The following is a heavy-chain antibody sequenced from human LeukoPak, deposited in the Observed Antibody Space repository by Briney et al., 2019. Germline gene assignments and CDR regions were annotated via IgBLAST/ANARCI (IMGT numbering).Heavy chain of an antibody. J-gene: IGHJ6*03. V-gene: IGHV3-30*03. CDR1: GYTFSSNG. Sequence: PGGSLRLSCTDSGYTFSSNGVHWVRQAQGKGLEWVAMISHDGDYTEYADSVKGRFTISRDNSKKTMHVQMSILRAEDTAVYYCWVVFCSVPTCYEWRGGYYQFDVWGKGTTVIVSS. D-gene: IGHD2-2*01. CDR2: ISHDGDYT. CDR3: WVVFCSVPTCYEWRGGYYQFDV.